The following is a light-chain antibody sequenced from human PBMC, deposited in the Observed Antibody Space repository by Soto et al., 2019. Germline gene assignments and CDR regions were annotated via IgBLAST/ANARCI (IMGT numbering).Light chain of an antibody. J-gene: IGKJ4*01. V-gene: IGKV3-20*01. CDR3: QQLNSYPPF. CDR1: QSVSGSY. Sequence: EIVLTQSPGTLSLSPGERATLSCRASQSVSGSYLAWYQQKPGQAPRLLIYSVSSRAAGIPDRFSGSGSGTDFTLTISSLQPEDFATYYCQQLNSYPPFFGGGTKVEIK. CDR2: SVS.